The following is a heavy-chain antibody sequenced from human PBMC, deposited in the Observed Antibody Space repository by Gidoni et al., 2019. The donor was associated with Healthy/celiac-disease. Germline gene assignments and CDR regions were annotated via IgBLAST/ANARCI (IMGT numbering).Heavy chain of an antibody. Sequence: EVQLVESGGGLVQPGRSLRLSCAASGFTFDDYAMHWVRQAPGKGLEWVSGISWNSGSIGYADSVKGRFTISRDNAKNSLYLQMNSLRAEDTALYYCAKDMGARIAVAGLDYWGQGTLVTVSS. CDR2: ISWNSGSI. CDR3: AKDMGARIAVAGLDY. V-gene: IGHV3-9*01. CDR1: GFTFDDYA. D-gene: IGHD6-19*01. J-gene: IGHJ4*02.